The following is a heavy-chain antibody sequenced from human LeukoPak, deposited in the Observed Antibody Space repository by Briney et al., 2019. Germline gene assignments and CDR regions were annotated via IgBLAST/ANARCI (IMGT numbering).Heavy chain of an antibody. Sequence: GGSLRLSCAASGFTVSSNYMSWVRQAPGKGLEWVSVIYSGGSTYYADSVKGRFTISRDNSMNTLYLQMNSLRAEDTAVYYCARIKGYSYGLDYWGQGTLVTVSS. CDR1: GFTVSSNY. D-gene: IGHD5-18*01. V-gene: IGHV3-66*01. J-gene: IGHJ4*02. CDR2: IYSGGST. CDR3: ARIKGYSYGLDY.